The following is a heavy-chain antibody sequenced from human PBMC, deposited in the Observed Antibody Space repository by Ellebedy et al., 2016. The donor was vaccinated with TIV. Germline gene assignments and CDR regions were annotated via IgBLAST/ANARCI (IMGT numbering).Heavy chain of an antibody. V-gene: IGHV3-23*01. CDR1: GFTFSSLA. CDR3: AKDALRRDGYNYKFDY. J-gene: IGHJ4*02. Sequence: GESLKISCAASGFTFSSLAMSWVRQALGKGLEWVSAFSGSGGTTYYADSVKGRFTVSRDNSKNTLYLQMNSLRAEDTAVYYCAKDALRRDGYNYKFDYWGQGTLVTVSS. D-gene: IGHD5-24*01. CDR2: FSGSGGTT.